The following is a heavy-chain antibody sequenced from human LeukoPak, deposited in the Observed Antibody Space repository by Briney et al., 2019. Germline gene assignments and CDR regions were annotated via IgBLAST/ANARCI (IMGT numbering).Heavy chain of an antibody. CDR2: LNPSGGST. Sequence: ASVKFSCKASGYTFTSYNMHWVRHAPGQGLEWMGILNPSGGSTSYAQKFQGRVTLTRGPSMSTVYMELRSLRSEDTAVYYCARGELAPLNYYYYYMDVRGKGATVTVSS. CDR1: GYTFTSYN. J-gene: IGHJ6*03. CDR3: ARGELAPLNYYYYYMDV. D-gene: IGHD1-7*01. V-gene: IGHV1-46*01.